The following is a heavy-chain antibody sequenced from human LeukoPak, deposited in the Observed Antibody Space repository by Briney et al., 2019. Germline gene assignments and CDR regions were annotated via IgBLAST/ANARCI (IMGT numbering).Heavy chain of an antibody. J-gene: IGHJ5*02. CDR2: IYYSGST. D-gene: IGHD3-10*01. CDR1: GGSISSYY. CDR3: ARVDTYSYYYGSGSYYNAYWFDP. Sequence: SETLSLTCTVSGGSISSYYWSWIRQPPGKGLEWIGYIYYSGSTNYNPSLKSRVTISVDTSKNQFSLKLSSVTAADTAVYYCARVDTYSYYYGSGSYYNAYWFDPWGQGTLVTVSS. V-gene: IGHV4-59*12.